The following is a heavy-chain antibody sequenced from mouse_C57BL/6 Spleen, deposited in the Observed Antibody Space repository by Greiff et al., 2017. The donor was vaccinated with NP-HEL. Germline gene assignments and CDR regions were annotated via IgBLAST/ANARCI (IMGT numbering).Heavy chain of an antibody. D-gene: IGHD4-1*01. CDR1: GYTFTSYW. CDR3: ARDWGYFDY. Sequence: VQLQQSGAELAKPGASVKLSCKASGYTFTSYWMHWVKQRPGQGLEWIGYINPSSGYTKYNQKFKDKATLTADKSYSTAYMQLSSLTYEDSAVYYCARDWGYFDYWGQGTTLTVSS. J-gene: IGHJ2*01. V-gene: IGHV1-7*01. CDR2: INPSSGYT.